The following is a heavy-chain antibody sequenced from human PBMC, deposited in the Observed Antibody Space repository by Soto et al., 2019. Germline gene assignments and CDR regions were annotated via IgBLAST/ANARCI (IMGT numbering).Heavy chain of an antibody. CDR1: GGSFSGYY. D-gene: IGHD2-15*01. J-gene: IGHJ4*02. CDR2: INHSGST. Sequence: SDTLSLTCAVYGGSFSGYYWSWVRQPPGKGLEWIGEINHSGSTNYNPSLKSRVTISVDTSKNQFSLKLSSVTAADTAVYYCARGHCSGGSCFHYFDYWGQGTLVTVSS. CDR3: ARGHCSGGSCFHYFDY. V-gene: IGHV4-34*01.